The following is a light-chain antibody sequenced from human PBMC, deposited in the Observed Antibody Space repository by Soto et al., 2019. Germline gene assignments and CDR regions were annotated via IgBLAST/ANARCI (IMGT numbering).Light chain of an antibody. V-gene: IGKV1-5*03. CDR3: QQYNSYPLT. CDR2: KAS. J-gene: IGKJ4*01. Sequence: DIQMTHSPSTLSASVGDIVTITCRASQSISSWLAWYQQKPGKAPKLLIYKASSLESGVPSRFSGSGSGTEFTHTISSLQPDDFATYYCQQYNSYPLTFGGGTKVDIK. CDR1: QSISSW.